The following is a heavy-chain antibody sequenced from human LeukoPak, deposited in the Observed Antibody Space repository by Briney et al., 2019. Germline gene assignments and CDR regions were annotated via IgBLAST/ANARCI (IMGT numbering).Heavy chain of an antibody. J-gene: IGHJ5*02. V-gene: IGHV4-4*07. CDR3: ARDSGTTGEVKFDP. Sequence: PSENLSLTCTVSGGSINSYWRWIRPPAGKGGEWIGRISGSGTITYNPALQSRLSISIDTSKNQFSLKLMSVTAADTAVYYCARDSGTTGEVKFDPWGQGTLVTVSS. CDR1: GGSINSY. CDR2: ISGSGTI. D-gene: IGHD3-10*01.